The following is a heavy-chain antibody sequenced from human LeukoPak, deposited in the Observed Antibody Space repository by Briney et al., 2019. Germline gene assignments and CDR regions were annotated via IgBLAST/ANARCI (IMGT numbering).Heavy chain of an antibody. CDR3: AQGGYQLLYKDYYYYYYMDV. D-gene: IGHD2-2*01. V-gene: IGHV1-69*13. J-gene: IGHJ6*03. CDR2: IIPIFGTA. Sequence: SVKVSCKASGGTFSSYAISWVRQAPGQGLEWMGGIIPIFGTANYAQKFQGRVTITADESTSTAYMELSSLRSEDTAVYSCAQGGYQLLYKDYYYYYYMDVWGKGTTVTVSS. CDR1: GGTFSSYA.